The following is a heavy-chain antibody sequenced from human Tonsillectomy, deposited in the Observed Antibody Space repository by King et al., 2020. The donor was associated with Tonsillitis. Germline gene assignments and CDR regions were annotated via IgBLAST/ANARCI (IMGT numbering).Heavy chain of an antibody. CDR3: ARGGSPGGWYLDY. D-gene: IGHD6-19*01. Sequence: VQLVESGGGLVKPGGSLRLSCAASGFTFSSYSMNWVRQAPGKGLEWVSSVSSSSSYIFYADSVKGRFTISRDNAKNSLYLQMNSLRAEDTAVYYCARGGSPGGWYLDYWVQGTLVSVSS. CDR2: VSSSSSYI. J-gene: IGHJ4*02. V-gene: IGHV3-21*01. CDR1: GFTFSSYS.